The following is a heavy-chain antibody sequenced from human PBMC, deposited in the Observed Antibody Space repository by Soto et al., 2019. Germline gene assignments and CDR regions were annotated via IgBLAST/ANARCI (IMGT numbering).Heavy chain of an antibody. CDR1: GFTFSSYS. D-gene: IGHD6-19*01. J-gene: IGHJ5*02. V-gene: IGHV3-21*01. Sequence: EVQLVESGGGLVQPGGSLRLSCAASGFTFSSYSMNWVRQAPGKGLEWVSSISSSSSYIYYADSVKGRFTISRDNAKNSLYLQMNSLRAEDTAVYYCASDSSGFNWFDPWGQGTLVTVSS. CDR2: ISSSSSYI. CDR3: ASDSSGFNWFDP.